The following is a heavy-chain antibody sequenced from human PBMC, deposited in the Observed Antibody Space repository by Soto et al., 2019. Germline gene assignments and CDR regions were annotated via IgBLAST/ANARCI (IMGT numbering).Heavy chain of an antibody. V-gene: IGHV1-18*01. CDR1: GYTFTSYG. D-gene: IGHD5-12*01. Sequence: GASVKVSCKASGYTFTSYGISWVRQAPGQGLEWMGWISAYNSNTNYAQKLQGRVTMTTDTSTSTAYMELRSLRSDDTAVYYCARDMYGYSGYDFDYWGQGTLVTVSS. CDR3: ARDMYGYSGYDFDY. CDR2: ISAYNSNT. J-gene: IGHJ4*02.